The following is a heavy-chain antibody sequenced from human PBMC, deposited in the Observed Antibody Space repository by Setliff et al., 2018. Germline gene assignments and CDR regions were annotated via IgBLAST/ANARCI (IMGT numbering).Heavy chain of an antibody. D-gene: IGHD3-16*01. CDR2: IYYSGTT. CDR1: GGSISSGGYY. Sequence: PSETLSLTCTVSGGSISSGGYYWTWIRQHPGKGLEWIGHIYYSGTTYYNPSLKSRVSMSVDTSKNHFSLKLTSVTATDTAVYYCARDRFDSAIDYWGQGTLVTSPQ. CDR3: ARDRFDSAIDY. J-gene: IGHJ4*02. V-gene: IGHV4-31*03.